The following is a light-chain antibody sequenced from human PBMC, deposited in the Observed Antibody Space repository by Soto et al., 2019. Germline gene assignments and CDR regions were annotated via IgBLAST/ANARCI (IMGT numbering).Light chain of an antibody. V-gene: IGKV3-20*01. Sequence: ESVLTQSPGTLSLSPWERATLSCRASQSVSSNLAWYQQKPGQAPRLLIYGASSRATGIPDRFSGSGSGTDFTLTISRLEPEDFAVYYCQQYGSSPPLTFGGGTKVDI. CDR2: GAS. CDR3: QQYGSSPPLT. CDR1: QSVSSN. J-gene: IGKJ4*01.